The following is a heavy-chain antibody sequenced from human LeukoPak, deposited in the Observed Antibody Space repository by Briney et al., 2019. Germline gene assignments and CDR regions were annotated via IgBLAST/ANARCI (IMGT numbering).Heavy chain of an antibody. CDR1: GFTVSSNY. CDR2: IWYDGSNK. V-gene: IGHV3-33*06. Sequence: GGPLRLSCAASGFTVSSNYMSWVRQAPGKGLEWVAVIWYDGSNKYYADSVKGRFTISRDNSKNTLYLQMNSLRAEDTAVYYCAKDRISYYDSSGYPVGDYWGQGTLVTVSS. D-gene: IGHD3-22*01. CDR3: AKDRISYYDSSGYPVGDY. J-gene: IGHJ4*02.